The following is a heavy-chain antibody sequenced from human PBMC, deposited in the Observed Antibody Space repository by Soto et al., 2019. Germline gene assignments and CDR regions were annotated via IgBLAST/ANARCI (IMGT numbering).Heavy chain of an antibody. D-gene: IGHD6-6*01. Sequence: PGGSLRLSCAASGFTFSQYALNWVRQAPGKGLEWVAVILYDGTIEHYADSVKGRFTVSRDNSKNTVYLQMDSLTPEDTGVYYCAREGSVAALKWFDPWGQGTLVTVSS. CDR1: GFTFSQYA. CDR2: ILYDGTIE. CDR3: AREGSVAALKWFDP. J-gene: IGHJ5*02. V-gene: IGHV3-30-3*01.